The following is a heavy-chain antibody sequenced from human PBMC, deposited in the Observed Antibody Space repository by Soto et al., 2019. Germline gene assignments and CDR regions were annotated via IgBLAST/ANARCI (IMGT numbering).Heavy chain of an antibody. D-gene: IGHD5-12*01. CDR2: IYYSGST. Sequence: SETLSLTCTVSGGSISSSSYYWGWIRQPPGKGLEWIGTIYYSGSTYYNPSLKSRVTISVDTSKNQFSLNLNSVTAADTAVYYCARTLWIKVATINYYYYYGMDVWGQGTTVTVSS. J-gene: IGHJ6*02. CDR1: GGSISSSSYY. V-gene: IGHV4-39*01. CDR3: ARTLWIKVATINYYYYYGMDV.